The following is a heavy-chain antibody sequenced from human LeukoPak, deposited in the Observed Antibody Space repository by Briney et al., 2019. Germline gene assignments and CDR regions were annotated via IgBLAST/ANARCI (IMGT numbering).Heavy chain of an antibody. Sequence: GASVKVSCKASGGTFSSYAISWVRQAPGQGLEWMGRTIPILGIANYAQKFQGRVTITADKSTSTAYMELSSLRSEDTAVYYCARARRGTIENYWGQGTLVTVSS. CDR3: ARARRGTIENY. J-gene: IGHJ4*02. CDR2: TIPILGIA. V-gene: IGHV1-69*04. D-gene: IGHD2-8*01. CDR1: GGTFSSYA.